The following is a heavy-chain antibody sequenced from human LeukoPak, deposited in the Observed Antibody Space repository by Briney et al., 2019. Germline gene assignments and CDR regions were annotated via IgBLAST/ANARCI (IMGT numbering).Heavy chain of an antibody. D-gene: IGHD2-2*01. CDR1: GGSISSGDYY. CDR2: IYYSGST. V-gene: IGHV4-30-4*08. J-gene: IGHJ4*02. Sequence: PSQTLSLTCTVSGGSISSGDYYWSWIRQPPGKGLEWIGYIYYSGSTYYNPSLKSRVTISVDTSKNQFSLKLSSVTAADTAVYYCARDPIGCSSTSCSGYWGQGTLVTVSS. CDR3: ARDPIGCSSTSCSGY.